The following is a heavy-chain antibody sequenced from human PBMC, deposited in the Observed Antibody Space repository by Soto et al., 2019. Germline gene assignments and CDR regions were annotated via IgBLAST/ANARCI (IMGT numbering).Heavy chain of an antibody. V-gene: IGHV3-23*01. D-gene: IGHD3-16*01. Sequence: EVQLMESGGGLVQPGGSLRLSCAASGFTFSSYAMSWVRQAPGKGLEWVSVITGSGSTTYYADSAKGRFTISRDNSKNTLYLQMNSLRAEDTAVYYCARRGGALGYWGQGTLVTVSS. CDR1: GFTFSSYA. J-gene: IGHJ4*02. CDR3: ARRGGALGY. CDR2: ITGSGSTT.